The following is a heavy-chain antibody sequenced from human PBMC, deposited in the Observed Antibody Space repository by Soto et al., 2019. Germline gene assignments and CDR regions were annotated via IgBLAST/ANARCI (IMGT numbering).Heavy chain of an antibody. D-gene: IGHD3-10*01. Sequence: SETFSLTYTFCCASISSDYWSWIRQPPGKGLEWIGYIYYSGSTNYNPSLKSRVTISVDTSKNQFSLKLSSVTAADTAVYYCARVWGGAFDIWGQGTMVT. J-gene: IGHJ3*02. CDR1: CASISSDY. CDR3: ARVWGGAFDI. V-gene: IGHV4-59*01. CDR2: IYYSGST.